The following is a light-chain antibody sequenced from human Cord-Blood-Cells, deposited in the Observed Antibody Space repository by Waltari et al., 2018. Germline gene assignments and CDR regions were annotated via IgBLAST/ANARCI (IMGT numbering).Light chain of an antibody. Sequence: EIVMTQSPATLSVSPGERDTLSCRASQSVSSNLAWYQQKPSQDTRRLIYGASTTATGIPARLSGSGSGTEFTLTISSLQSEDFAVYYCQQYNNWPPKTFGPGTKVEIK. V-gene: IGKV3-15*01. CDR1: QSVSSN. CDR3: QQYNNWPPKT. CDR2: GAS. J-gene: IGKJ3*01.